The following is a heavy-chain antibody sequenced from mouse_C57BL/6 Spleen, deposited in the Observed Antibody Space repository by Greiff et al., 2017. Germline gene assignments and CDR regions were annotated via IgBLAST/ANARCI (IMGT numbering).Heavy chain of an antibody. Sequence: EVNVVESEGGLVQPGSSMQLSCTASGFTFSDYYMAWVRQVPDKGLEWVANINYDGSSTYYLDSLKSRSIIPRDNAKNILDLQMSSLKSEDTATYYCARGAGTGYFDVWGTGTTVTVSS. D-gene: IGHD3-3*01. J-gene: IGHJ1*03. V-gene: IGHV5-16*01. CDR2: INYDGSST. CDR3: ARGAGTGYFDV. CDR1: GFTFSDYY.